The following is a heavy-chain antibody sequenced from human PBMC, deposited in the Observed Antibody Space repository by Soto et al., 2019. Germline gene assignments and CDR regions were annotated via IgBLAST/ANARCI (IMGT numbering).Heavy chain of an antibody. CDR1: GFTFGYYG. J-gene: IGHJ4*02. Sequence: GGSLRLSCAASGFTFGYYGMHWVRQAPGKGLEWLTGIWFDGSETYYADSVKGRFTISRDTSKNTLYLEMDGLRAEDTAMYYCVRHCSTGNCHFFQYWGQGTLVTVSS. D-gene: IGHD2-15*01. CDR2: IWFDGSET. CDR3: VRHCSTGNCHFFQY. V-gene: IGHV3-33*01.